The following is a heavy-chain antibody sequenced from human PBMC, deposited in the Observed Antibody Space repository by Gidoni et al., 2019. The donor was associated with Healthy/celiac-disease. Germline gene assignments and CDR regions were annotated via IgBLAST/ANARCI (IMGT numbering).Heavy chain of an antibody. CDR2: IYYSGST. V-gene: IGHV4-31*03. D-gene: IGHD4-17*01. CDR1: GGSISSGGYY. J-gene: IGHJ4*02. CDR3: ARDSTVVTQRALIPQNYFDY. Sequence: QVQLQESGPGLVMPSQTLSLPRTVSGGSISSGGYYGSWIRQHPGQGLEWIGYIYYSGSTYYNPSLKSRVTISVDTSKNQFSLKLSSVTAADTAVYYWARDSTVVTQRALIPQNYFDYWGQGTLVTVSS.